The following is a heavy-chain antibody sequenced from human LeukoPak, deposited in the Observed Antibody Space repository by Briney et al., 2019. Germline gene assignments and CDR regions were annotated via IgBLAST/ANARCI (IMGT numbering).Heavy chain of an antibody. CDR1: GFTFSSYE. D-gene: IGHD5-18*01. Sequence: PGGSLRLSCAASGFTFSSYEMNWVRQAPGKGLEWVSYISSNGSTIYYADSVKGRFTISRDNAKNSLYLQMNSLRAEDTAVYYCARVKSGYSYGPHYYYYYYMDVWGKGTTVTVSS. V-gene: IGHV3-48*03. J-gene: IGHJ6*03. CDR2: ISSNGSTI. CDR3: ARVKSGYSYGPHYYYYYYMDV.